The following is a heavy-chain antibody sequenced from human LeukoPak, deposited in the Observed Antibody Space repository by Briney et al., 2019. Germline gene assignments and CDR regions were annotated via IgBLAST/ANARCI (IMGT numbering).Heavy chain of an antibody. CDR3: ARAEKYYDILTGYLPDAFDI. Sequence: PSETLSLTCTVSGGSISSSSYYWGWIRQPPGKGLEWIGSIYYSGSAYYNPSLKSRVTISVDTSKDQFSLKLSSVTAADTAVYYCARAEKYYDILTGYLPDAFDIWGQGTMVTVSS. CDR1: GGSISSSSYY. V-gene: IGHV4-39*07. J-gene: IGHJ3*02. D-gene: IGHD3-9*01. CDR2: IYYSGSA.